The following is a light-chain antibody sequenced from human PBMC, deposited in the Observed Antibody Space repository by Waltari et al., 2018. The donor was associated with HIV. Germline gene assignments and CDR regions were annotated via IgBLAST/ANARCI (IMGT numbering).Light chain of an antibody. CDR2: RAS. Sequence: DVQMTQSPSNLSASVGDTVVIPCRASQNIDNWLAWYLQKPGRAPKLLVSRASILETGVSSRFTGSGSGTEFTLTIRSLQSDDIGTYYCQQYSTHYGFGQGT. J-gene: IGKJ2*01. V-gene: IGKV1-5*03. CDR3: QQYSTHYG. CDR1: QNIDNW.